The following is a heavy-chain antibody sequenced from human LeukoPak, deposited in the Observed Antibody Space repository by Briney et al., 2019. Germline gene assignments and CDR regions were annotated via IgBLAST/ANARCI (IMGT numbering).Heavy chain of an antibody. J-gene: IGHJ4*02. CDR2: IIPIFGTA. V-gene: IGHV1-69*05. Sequence: SVKVSCKASGGTFSSYAISWVRQAPGQGLEWMGGIIPIFGTANYAQKFQGRVTITTDESTSTAYMELSSLRSEDTAVYYCATPIKGRYYFDYWGQGTLVTVSS. CDR1: GGTFSSYA. CDR3: ATPIKGRYYFDY.